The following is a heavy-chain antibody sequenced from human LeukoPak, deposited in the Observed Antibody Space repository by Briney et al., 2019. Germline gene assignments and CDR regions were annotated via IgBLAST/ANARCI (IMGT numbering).Heavy chain of an antibody. V-gene: IGHV4-39*07. Sequence: SSETLSLTCTVSGVSISSDDYFWGWIRQSPGKGLEWIASVSYSGTVYYNPSLESRVTISLDTSKNQFSLTMNSVTAADTALYYRARGPPYNSGVPPWFDPWGQGTLVTVSS. D-gene: IGHD6-19*01. CDR1: GVSISSDDYF. CDR2: VSYSGTV. CDR3: ARGPPYNSGVPPWFDP. J-gene: IGHJ5*02.